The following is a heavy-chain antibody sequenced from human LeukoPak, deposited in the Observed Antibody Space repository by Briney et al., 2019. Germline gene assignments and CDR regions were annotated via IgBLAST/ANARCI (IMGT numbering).Heavy chain of an antibody. D-gene: IGHD3-16*01. J-gene: IGHJ6*03. CDR2: IYPRDSDT. V-gene: IGHV5-51*01. Sequence: GESLQISCNGSGYSFPSYWIAWVRQMPGKGLEWMGIIYPRDSDTRYSPSFQGQVTISADKSISTAYLQWSSLMASDTAMYYCARGGRYYYYVDVWGKGTTVTVSS. CDR3: ARGGRYYYYVDV. CDR1: GYSFPSYW.